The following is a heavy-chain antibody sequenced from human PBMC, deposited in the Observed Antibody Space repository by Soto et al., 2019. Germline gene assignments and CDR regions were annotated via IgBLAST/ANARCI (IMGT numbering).Heavy chain of an antibody. Sequence: EVQLVESGGGSVEPGGSLRLSCVASGFTLSNAWMTWVRQAPGQGLEWVGRSKSKSDGGATDYAAPMKGRFTISRDESKNTLYLQMNSLKTEDTAVYYCTRDTGYTYGRNFDYWGQGTLVTVSS. J-gene: IGHJ4*02. V-gene: IGHV3-15*07. D-gene: IGHD5-18*01. CDR3: TRDTGYTYGRNFDY. CDR2: SKSKSDGGAT. CDR1: GFTLSNAW.